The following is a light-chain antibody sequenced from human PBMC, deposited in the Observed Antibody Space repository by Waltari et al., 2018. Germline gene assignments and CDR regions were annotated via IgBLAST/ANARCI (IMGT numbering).Light chain of an antibody. Sequence: DVQLTHSPSTLSASVGDRVTITCRASESVKNNLAWYQHQPGKAPKVLVNKASRLESGVPSRFSGSGYGTEFTLTINSLEPDDFATYYCHQYNTLPLTFGGGTKVEMK. J-gene: IGKJ4*01. V-gene: IGKV1-5*03. CDR3: HQYNTLPLT. CDR1: ESVKNN. CDR2: KAS.